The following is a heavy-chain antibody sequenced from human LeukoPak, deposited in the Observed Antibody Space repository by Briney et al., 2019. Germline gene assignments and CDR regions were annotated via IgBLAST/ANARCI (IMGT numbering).Heavy chain of an antibody. CDR3: ATGTTVTPE. CDR2: IFYSGST. V-gene: IGHV4-39*07. CDR1: GGSISTSNYY. Sequence: SETLSLTCTVSGGSISTSNYYWGWIRQPPGKGLEWIGNIFYSGSTYYSPSLRSRVTISVDTSKNQFSLKLSSVTAADTAVYYCATGTTVTPEWGQGTLVTVSS. D-gene: IGHD4-17*01. J-gene: IGHJ4*02.